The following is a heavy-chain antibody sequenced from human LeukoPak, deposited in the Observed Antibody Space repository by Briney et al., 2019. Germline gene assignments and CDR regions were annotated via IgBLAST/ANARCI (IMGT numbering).Heavy chain of an antibody. CDR3: AKDRVRNSWKDY. J-gene: IGHJ4*02. D-gene: IGHD1-1*01. CDR1: GFTFSSYA. V-gene: IGHV3-23*01. CDR2: ISGSGGST. Sequence: PGGSLRLSCAASGFTFSSYAMSWVRQALGKGLERVSAISGSGGSTYYADSVKGRFTISRDNSKNTLYLQMNSLRAEDTAVYYCAKDRVRNSWKDYWGQGTLVTVSS.